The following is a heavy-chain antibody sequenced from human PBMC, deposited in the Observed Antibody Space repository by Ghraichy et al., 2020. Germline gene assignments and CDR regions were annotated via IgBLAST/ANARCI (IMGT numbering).Heavy chain of an antibody. J-gene: IGHJ3*02. Sequence: GGSLRLSCAASGFTFSSYSMNWVRQAPGKGLEWVSSISSSSSYIYYADSVKGRFTISRDNAKNSLYLQMNSLRAEDTAVYYCVRVVIVVVTEPVGAFDIWGQGTMVTVSS. D-gene: IGHD3-22*01. V-gene: IGHV3-21*01. CDR3: VRVVIVVVTEPVGAFDI. CDR1: GFTFSSYS. CDR2: ISSSSSYI.